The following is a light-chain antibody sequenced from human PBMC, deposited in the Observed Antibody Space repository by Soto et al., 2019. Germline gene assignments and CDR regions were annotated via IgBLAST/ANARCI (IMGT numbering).Light chain of an antibody. CDR2: GAS. Sequence: EIVLTQSPGTLSLSPGERATLSCRASQSVNNNYLAWYQQKPGQGPRLYIYGASTRATGIPDRFSGSGSGTDFTLTIIRLEPEDFAVYYCQQYGSTPLTFGGGTKVEIK. J-gene: IGKJ4*01. CDR3: QQYGSTPLT. CDR1: QSVNNNY. V-gene: IGKV3-20*01.